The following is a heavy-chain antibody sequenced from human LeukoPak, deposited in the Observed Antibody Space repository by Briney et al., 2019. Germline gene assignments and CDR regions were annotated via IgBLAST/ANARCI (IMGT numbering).Heavy chain of an antibody. CDR1: GFTLRSYT. D-gene: IGHD6-25*01. CDR3: GRDLIGTAASWDC. Sequence: GGSLRLSCAASGFTLRSYTMNWVRQAPGKGLEWVSRINTDGSSTTYADSVKGRFTISRDNSKNTLYLQMNSLRVEDTAVYYCGRDLIGTAASWDCWGQGTLVTVSS. J-gene: IGHJ4*02. CDR2: INTDGSST. V-gene: IGHV3-74*01.